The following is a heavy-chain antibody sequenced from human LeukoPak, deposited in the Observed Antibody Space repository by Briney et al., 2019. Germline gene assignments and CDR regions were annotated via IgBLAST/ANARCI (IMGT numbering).Heavy chain of an antibody. D-gene: IGHD1-26*01. J-gene: IGHJ6*02. CDR3: ARWSYYTYYYGMDV. CDR2: IYYSGST. Sequence: SETLSLTCTVSGGSISSGGYYWSWIRQPPGKGLEWIGYIYYSGSTNYNPSLKSRVTISVDTSKNQFSLKLSSVTAADTAVYYCARWSYYTYYYGMDVWGQGTTVTVSS. CDR1: GGSISSGGYY. V-gene: IGHV4-61*08.